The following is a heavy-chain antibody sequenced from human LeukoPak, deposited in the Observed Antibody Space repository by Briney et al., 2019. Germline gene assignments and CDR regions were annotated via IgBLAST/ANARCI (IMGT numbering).Heavy chain of an antibody. CDR2: ISYDGSNK. D-gene: IGHD3-22*01. J-gene: IGHJ3*02. V-gene: IGHV3-30*04. CDR1: GFTFSSYA. Sequence: PGGSLRLSCAASGFTFSSYAMHWVRQAPGKGLEWVAVISYDGSNKYYADSVKGRFTISRDNSKNTLYLQMNSLRAEDTAVYYCARGAPLLEGYDSSGGDAFDIWGQGTMVTVSS. CDR3: ARGAPLLEGYDSSGGDAFDI.